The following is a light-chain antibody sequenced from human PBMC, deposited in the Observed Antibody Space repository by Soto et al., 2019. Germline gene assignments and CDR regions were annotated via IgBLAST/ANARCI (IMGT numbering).Light chain of an antibody. CDR1: QSIFYSSNNKNY. V-gene: IGKV4-1*01. CDR3: KQYYTTPRT. Sequence: DIVITKSPDSLAESLGERATINCKSSQSIFYSSNNKNYLAWYQQKPGQPPKLLIYWASTRESGVPDRFSGSGSGTDFTLTISSLQAEDVAVYYCKQYYTTPRTFGQGTKVGIK. J-gene: IGKJ1*01. CDR2: WAS.